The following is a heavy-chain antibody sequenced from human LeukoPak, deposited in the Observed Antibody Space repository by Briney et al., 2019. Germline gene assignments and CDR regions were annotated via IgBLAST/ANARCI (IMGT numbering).Heavy chain of an antibody. Sequence: ASVKVSCKASGYTFTGYYMHWVRQAPGQGLEWMGCINPNSGGTNYAQKFQGRVTMTRDTSISTAYMELSRLRSDDTAVYYCARQRYVVVVAATPELGYWGQGTLVTVSS. CDR3: ARQRYVVVVAATPELGY. J-gene: IGHJ4*02. D-gene: IGHD2-15*01. CDR2: INPNSGGT. V-gene: IGHV1-2*02. CDR1: GYTFTGYY.